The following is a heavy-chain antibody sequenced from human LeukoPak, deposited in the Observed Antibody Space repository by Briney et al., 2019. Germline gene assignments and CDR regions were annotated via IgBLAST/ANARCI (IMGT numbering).Heavy chain of an antibody. Sequence: SVKVSCKASGGTFSSYAISWVRQAPGQGLEWMGGIIPISGTANYAQKFQGRVTITADKSTSTAYMELSSLRAEDTAVYYCARDRSGDDDFWSGYYTNYFDPWGQGTLVTVSS. CDR2: IIPISGTA. V-gene: IGHV1-69*06. CDR1: GGTFSSYA. D-gene: IGHD3-3*01. CDR3: ARDRSGDDDFWSGYYTNYFDP. J-gene: IGHJ5*02.